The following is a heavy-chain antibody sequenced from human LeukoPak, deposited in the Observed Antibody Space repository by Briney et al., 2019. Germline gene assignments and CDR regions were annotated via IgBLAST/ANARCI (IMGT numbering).Heavy chain of an antibody. CDR3: AKDDRLLARYYFDY. CDR1: GFTFSTYA. V-gene: IGHV3-23*01. D-gene: IGHD3-3*02. J-gene: IGHJ4*02. CDR2: ISGSGGST. Sequence: PGGSLRLSCAASGFTFSTYAMNWVRQAPGKGLEWVSGISGSGGSTFYSDSVKGRFTISRDNSKNTLYLQINSLRAEDTAIYYCAKDDRLLARYYFDYWGQGTLVTVSS.